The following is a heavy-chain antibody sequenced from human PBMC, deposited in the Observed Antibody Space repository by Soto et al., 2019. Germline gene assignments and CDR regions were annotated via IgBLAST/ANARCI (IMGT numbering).Heavy chain of an antibody. V-gene: IGHV1-69*13. Sequence: SVKVSCKASGGTFSSYAISWVRQAPGQGLEWMGGIIPIFGTANYAQKFQGRVTITADESTSTAYMELSSLRSEDTAVYYCARVPSGYCSSTSCYRGYYYYGMDVWGQGTTVTVSS. CDR1: GGTFSSYA. D-gene: IGHD2-2*02. CDR2: IIPIFGTA. J-gene: IGHJ6*02. CDR3: ARVPSGYCSSTSCYRGYYYYGMDV.